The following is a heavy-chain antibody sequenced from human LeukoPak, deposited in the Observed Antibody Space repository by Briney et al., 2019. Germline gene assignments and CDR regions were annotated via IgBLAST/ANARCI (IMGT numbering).Heavy chain of an antibody. Sequence: PGGPLRLSCAASGFTFSRYWMHWLRQAPGKGLVWVSRISTDGSTTTYADSVKGRFTISRDNGKNTLYLQMNSLIAEDTAVYYCASYLTSIPSGMDVWGQGTTVTVSS. J-gene: IGHJ6*02. V-gene: IGHV3-74*01. D-gene: IGHD2/OR15-2a*01. CDR1: GFTFSRYW. CDR2: ISTDGSTT. CDR3: ASYLTSIPSGMDV.